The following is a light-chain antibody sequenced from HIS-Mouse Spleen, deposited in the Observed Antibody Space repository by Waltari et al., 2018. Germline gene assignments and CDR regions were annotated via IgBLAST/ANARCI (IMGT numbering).Light chain of an antibody. J-gene: IGLJ3*02. V-gene: IGLV1-47*01. CDR1: SSNIGSNY. CDR2: RNN. Sequence: QSVLTQPPSASGTPGQRVTISCSGSSSNIGSNYVSWYQQLPGTAPKLLSYRNNQRPSGVPDRFSGSKSGTSASLAISGLRSEDEADYYCAAWDDSLSGQVFGGGTKLTVL. CDR3: AAWDDSLSGQV.